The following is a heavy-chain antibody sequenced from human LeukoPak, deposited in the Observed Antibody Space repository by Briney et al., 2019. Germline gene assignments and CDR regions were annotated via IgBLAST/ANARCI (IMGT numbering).Heavy chain of an antibody. J-gene: IGHJ4*02. Sequence: GGSLRLSXAASGVTFSGYARHWVRQASGKGLEWVGRIRSKANSNATAYAACVKGRFTISRDDAKNTAYLQMNSLKTEDTAVYYCTRLLFGSFDYWGQGTLVTVSS. V-gene: IGHV3-73*01. CDR2: IRSKANSNAT. D-gene: IGHD3-3*01. CDR3: TRLLFGSFDY. CDR1: GVTFSGYA.